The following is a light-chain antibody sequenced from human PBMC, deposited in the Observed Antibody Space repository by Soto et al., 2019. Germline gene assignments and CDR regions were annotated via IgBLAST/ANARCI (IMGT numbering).Light chain of an antibody. J-gene: IGKJ1*01. CDR1: QSVDSN. CDR2: GAS. V-gene: IGKV3D-15*01. Sequence: EIVLTQSPGTLSFSPGERSTLSFIANQSVDSNFLAWNQQKPGQAPRLLIYGASSRATGIPDRFSGSGSETEFTLTISSLQSEDFAVYYCQHYNNWPRTFGQGTKVDIK. CDR3: QHYNNWPRT.